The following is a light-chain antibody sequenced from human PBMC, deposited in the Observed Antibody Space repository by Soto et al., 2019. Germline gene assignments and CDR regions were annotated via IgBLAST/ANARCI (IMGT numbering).Light chain of an antibody. J-gene: IGKJ1*01. CDR1: QSVSSSY. CDR2: GAS. CDR3: QQYGSSPVA. V-gene: IGKV3-20*01. Sequence: EIVLTQSPGTLSLSPGERATLSCRASQSVSSSYLAWYLQKPGQAPRLLIYGASSRATGIPDRFSGSESGTDFTLTISRLEPEDFAVYYCQQYGSSPVAFGQGTKVEIK.